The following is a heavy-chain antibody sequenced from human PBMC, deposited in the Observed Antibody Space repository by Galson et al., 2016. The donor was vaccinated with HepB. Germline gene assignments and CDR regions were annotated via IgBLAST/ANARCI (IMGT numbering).Heavy chain of an antibody. J-gene: IGHJ3*02. CDR3: AKVVGRFGTGGDAFDM. CDR2: ISGSTITT. V-gene: IGHV3-23*01. D-gene: IGHD3-10*01. Sequence: SLRLSCAASGFTFSSYTVSWVRQAPGKGLEWVSIISGSTITTHYADSVKGRFTISRDNSKNTLYLQMNSLRPEDTAVYYCAKVVGRFGTGGDAFDMWGQGTMVTVSS. CDR1: GFTFSSYT.